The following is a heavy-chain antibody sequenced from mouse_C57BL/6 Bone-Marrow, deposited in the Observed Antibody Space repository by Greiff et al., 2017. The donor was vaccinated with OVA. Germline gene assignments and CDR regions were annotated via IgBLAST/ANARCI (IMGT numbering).Heavy chain of an antibody. CDR3: ARRLGHPYYFDY. J-gene: IGHJ2*01. Sequence: VQLQQPGAELVRPGSSVKLSCKASGYTFTSYWMDWVKQRPGQGLEWIGNIYPSDSETHYNQKFKDKATLTVDKSSSTAYMQLSSLTSEDSAVYYGARRLGHPYYFDYWGQGTTLTVSS. D-gene: IGHD4-1*01. CDR2: IYPSDSET. V-gene: IGHV1-61*01. CDR1: GYTFTSYW.